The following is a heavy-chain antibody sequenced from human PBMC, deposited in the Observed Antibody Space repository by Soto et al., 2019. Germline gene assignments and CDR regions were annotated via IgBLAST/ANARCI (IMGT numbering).Heavy chain of an antibody. Sequence: SETLSLTCTVSGGSISSGGYYWSWIRQHPGKGLEWIGYIYYSGSTYYNPSLKSRVTISVDTSKNQSSLKLSSVTAADTAVYYCARGEVLRYFDWLLFPWFDPWGQGTLVTVSS. V-gene: IGHV4-31*03. D-gene: IGHD3-9*01. CDR3: ARGEVLRYFDWLLFPWFDP. CDR1: GGSISSGGYY. J-gene: IGHJ5*02. CDR2: IYYSGST.